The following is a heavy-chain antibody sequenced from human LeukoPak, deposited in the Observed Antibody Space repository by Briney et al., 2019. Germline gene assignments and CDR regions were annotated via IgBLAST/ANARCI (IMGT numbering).Heavy chain of an antibody. CDR2: INSDGSST. CDR3: ARIVAGGAFDI. V-gene: IGHV3-74*01. Sequence: GGSLRLSCAASGFTFSSYWMHWVRQAPGKGLVWVSRINSDGSSTSYADSVKGRFTISRDNSKNTLYLQMNSLRAEDTAVYYCARIVAGGAFDIWGQGTMVTVSS. J-gene: IGHJ3*02. D-gene: IGHD1-26*01. CDR1: GFTFSSYW.